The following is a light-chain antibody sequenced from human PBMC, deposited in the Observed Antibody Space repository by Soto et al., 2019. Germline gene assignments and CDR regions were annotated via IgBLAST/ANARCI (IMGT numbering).Light chain of an antibody. CDR3: QLYSVYSSWT. CDR1: QSITTF. V-gene: IGKV1-5*03. Sequence: DIQMTQSPSTLSASIGDRVTITCRASQSITTFLAWYQQKPGKVPKLLIYQASSLESGVPSRFSGSGSGTEFTLTISSLQTEDFATYYCQLYSVYSSWTFGQGTKVDIK. CDR2: QAS. J-gene: IGKJ1*01.